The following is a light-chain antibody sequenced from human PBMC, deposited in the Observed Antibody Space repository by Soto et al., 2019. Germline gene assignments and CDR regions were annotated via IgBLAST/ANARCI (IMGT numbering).Light chain of an antibody. CDR2: GAS. Sequence: DIQMTQSPSTLSASIGDRLTITCRASRDISNSLAWYQQTPGKAPKLLLRGASSLHRGVPSRFRGGGAGTEFTLTISSLQPEDFATYYCQQTSAFPRTFGQGTKVDIK. J-gene: IGKJ1*01. CDR1: RDISNS. CDR3: QQTSAFPRT. V-gene: IGKV1-12*01.